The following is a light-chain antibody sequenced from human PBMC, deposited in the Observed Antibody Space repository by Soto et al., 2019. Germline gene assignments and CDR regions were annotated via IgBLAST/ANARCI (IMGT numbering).Light chain of an antibody. Sequence: QSVLTQPPSASGSPGQSVTISCTGTKNDIGVYDFVSWYQHHPGKAPRLIIYEVVQRPSGVPDRFSGSKSGNTASLTVSGLPADDAADYFCKSYAGSNPYVFGSGTKLTVL. V-gene: IGLV2-8*01. CDR3: KSYAGSNPYV. J-gene: IGLJ1*01. CDR2: EVV. CDR1: KNDIGVYDF.